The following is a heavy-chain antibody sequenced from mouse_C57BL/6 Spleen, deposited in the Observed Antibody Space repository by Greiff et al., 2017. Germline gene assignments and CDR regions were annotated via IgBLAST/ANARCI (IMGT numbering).Heavy chain of an antibody. CDR3: ARTGYSLDY. V-gene: IGHV1-42*01. D-gene: IGHD2-3*01. Sequence: VQLQQSGPELVKPGASVKISCKASGYSFTGYYMNWVKQSPEKSLEWIGEINPSTGGTTYTQKFKAKATLTVDKSSSTAYMQLKSLTSEDSAVYYCARTGYSLDYWGQGTTLTVSS. CDR2: INPSTGGT. J-gene: IGHJ2*01. CDR1: GYSFTGYY.